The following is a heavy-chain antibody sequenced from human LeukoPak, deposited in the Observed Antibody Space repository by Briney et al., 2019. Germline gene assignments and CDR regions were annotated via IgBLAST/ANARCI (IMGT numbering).Heavy chain of an antibody. CDR1: GGSISSGDYF. CDR2: IYYSGSA. Sequence: SQTLSLTCTVSGGSISSGDYFWSWIRQPPGKGLEWIGYIYYSGSAYYNPSLKSRVTISVDTSKNQFSLKLSPVTAADAAVYYCARDPHYHDRSGSFVWGQGTMVTVSS. V-gene: IGHV4-30-4*08. J-gene: IGHJ3*01. D-gene: IGHD3-22*01. CDR3: ARDPHYHDRSGSFV.